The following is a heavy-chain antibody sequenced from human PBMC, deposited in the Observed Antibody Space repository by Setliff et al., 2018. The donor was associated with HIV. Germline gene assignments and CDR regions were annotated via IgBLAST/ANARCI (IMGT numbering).Heavy chain of an antibody. CDR3: ARHGYYYDFIDI. Sequence: SETLSLTCAVSNYSISSGYYWGWIRQPPGKGLEWIGNIYHSGSTYYNPSLKSRVTISVDTSKNQFSLKLSSVTAADTAVYYCARHGYYYDFIDIWDQGTVVTVSS. V-gene: IGHV4-38-2*01. D-gene: IGHD3-22*01. CDR2: IYHSGST. J-gene: IGHJ3*02. CDR1: NYSISSGYY.